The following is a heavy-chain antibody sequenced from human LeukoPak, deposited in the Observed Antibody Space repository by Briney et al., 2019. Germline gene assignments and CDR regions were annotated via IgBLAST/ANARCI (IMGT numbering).Heavy chain of an antibody. V-gene: IGHV1-2*02. D-gene: IGHD3-10*01. CDR2: INPNSGGT. CDR1: GYTFTGYY. CDR3: ARKRWFGELSSDY. J-gene: IGHJ4*02. Sequence: ASVKVSCKASGYTFTGYYMHWARQAPGQGLEWMGWINPNSGGTNYAQKFQGRVTMTRDTSISTAYMELSRLRSDDTAVYYCARKRWFGELSSDYWGQGTLVTVSP.